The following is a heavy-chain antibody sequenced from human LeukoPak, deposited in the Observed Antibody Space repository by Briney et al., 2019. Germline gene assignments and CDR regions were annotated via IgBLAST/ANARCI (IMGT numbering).Heavy chain of an antibody. CDR1: GFTFSSCG. CDR3: VKDRGDGYRGFDY. CDR2: IWYDGTHK. V-gene: IGHV3-33*06. J-gene: IGHJ4*02. D-gene: IGHD5-24*01. Sequence: PGGSLRLSCAASGFTFSSCGFHWVRQTPGKGLEWVAVIWYDGTHKYYADSVKGRLTISRDNSKNTVYLQMNSLRAEDTAVYCCVKDRGDGYRGFDYWGQGTLVTVSS.